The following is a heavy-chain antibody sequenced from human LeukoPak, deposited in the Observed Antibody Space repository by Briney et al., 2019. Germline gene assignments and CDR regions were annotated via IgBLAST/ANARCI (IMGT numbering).Heavy chain of an antibody. CDR3: AELGITMIGGV. Sequence: GGSLRLSCTASKFTFSTYNLNWVRQAPGKGLERVSSISSSSSYIYYADSVKGRFTISRDNAKNSLYLQMNSLRAEDTAVYYCAELGITMIGGVWGKGTTVTISS. V-gene: IGHV3-21*01. J-gene: IGHJ6*04. CDR1: KFTFSTYN. D-gene: IGHD3-10*02. CDR2: ISSSSSYI.